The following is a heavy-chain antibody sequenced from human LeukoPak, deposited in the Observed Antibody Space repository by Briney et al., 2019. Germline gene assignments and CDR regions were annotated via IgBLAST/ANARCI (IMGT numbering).Heavy chain of an antibody. CDR2: INPNSGGT. J-gene: IGHJ4*02. CDR1: GYTFTGYY. Sequence: PEASVKVSCKASGYTFTGYYMHWVRQAPGQGLEWMGWINPNSGGTNYAQKFQGRATMTRDTSISTAYMELSRLRSDDTAVYYCARGSSPHFHYFDYWGQGTLVTVSS. D-gene: IGHD3-3*02. CDR3: ARGSSPHFHYFDY. V-gene: IGHV1-2*02.